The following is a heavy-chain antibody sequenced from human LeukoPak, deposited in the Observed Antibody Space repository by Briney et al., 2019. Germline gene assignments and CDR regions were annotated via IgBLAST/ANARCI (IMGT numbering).Heavy chain of an antibody. J-gene: IGHJ4*02. CDR1: GFIFSNHG. CDR2: ISSGGSAI. Sequence: WGSLSLSCMASGFIFSNHGMSWVRQTPGKGLEWVSYISSGGSAIYYADSVKGRFTISRDNAKNSLYLQMNSLRAADTAVYYCARAHFYDSSGFDYWGQGTLVTVSS. V-gene: IGHV3-48*04. D-gene: IGHD3-22*01. CDR3: ARAHFYDSSGFDY.